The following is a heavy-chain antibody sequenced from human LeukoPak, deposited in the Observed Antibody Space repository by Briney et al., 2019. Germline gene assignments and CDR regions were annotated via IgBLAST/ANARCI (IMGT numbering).Heavy chain of an antibody. J-gene: IGHJ6*03. CDR1: GFTVRSNY. V-gene: IGHV3-53*01. Sequence: PGGSLRLSCAASGFTVRSNYMSWVRQAPGKGLEWVSVIYSGGSTYYADSVKGRFTISRDNSKNTLYLQMNSLRAEDTAVYYCARAYSGYYYYMDVWGKGTTVTVSS. D-gene: IGHD3-10*01. CDR3: ARAYSGYYYYMDV. CDR2: IYSGGST.